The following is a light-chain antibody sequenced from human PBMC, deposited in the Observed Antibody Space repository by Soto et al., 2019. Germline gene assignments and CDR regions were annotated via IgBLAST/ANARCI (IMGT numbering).Light chain of an antibody. J-gene: IGKJ4*01. CDR1: ERVNNY. CDR2: AAS. CDR3: QQYYSYPLT. Sequence: IRMTQCPPSLSASTGDRVTITCRASERVNNYLAWYQQKPGRAPVLLIFAASTLQSGVPSRFSGSGSRTEFTLTISSLQSEDFATYYCQQYYSYPLTFGGGTKVDIK. V-gene: IGKV1-8*01.